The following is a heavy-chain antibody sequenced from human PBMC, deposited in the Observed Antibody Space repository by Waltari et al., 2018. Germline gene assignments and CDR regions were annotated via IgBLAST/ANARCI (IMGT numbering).Heavy chain of an antibody. V-gene: IGHV1-8*02. CDR2: RNPNGGNT. Sequence: QVQLVQSGAEVKKPGASVKVSCKASGYTFTSSDINWVRQATGQGLEWMGWRNPNGGNTGYAQKFQGRVTMTRNTSISTAYMELSSLRSEDTAVYYCARPSKVTRSLGDYWGQGTLVTVSS. D-gene: IGHD4-4*01. CDR3: ARPSKVTRSLGDY. J-gene: IGHJ4*02. CDR1: GYTFTSSD.